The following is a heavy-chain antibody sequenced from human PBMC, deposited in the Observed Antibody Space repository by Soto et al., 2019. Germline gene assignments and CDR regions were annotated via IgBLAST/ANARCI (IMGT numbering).Heavy chain of an antibody. CDR1: GYTFTSYY. V-gene: IGHV1-46*01. CDR2: INPSGGST. J-gene: IGHJ3*02. Sequence: QVQLVQSGAEVKKPGASVKVSCKASGYTFTSYYMHWVRQAPGQGLEWMGIINPSGGSTSYAQKFQGRVTMTRDTXTSTVXXXXXXXXXXXXXXXXXXXXXXXXXXXXXXRADAFDIWGQGTMVTVSS. CDR3: XXXXXXXXXXXXXRADAFDI.